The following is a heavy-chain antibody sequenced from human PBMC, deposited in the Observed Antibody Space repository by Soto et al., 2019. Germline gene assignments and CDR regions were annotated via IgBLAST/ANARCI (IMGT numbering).Heavy chain of an antibody. D-gene: IGHD6-13*01. Sequence: ASVKVSCKASGYTFTSYDINWVRQATGQGLEWMGWMNPNSGNTGYAQKFQGRVTMTRNTSISTAYMELSSLRSEDTAVYYCARGSLDSSTPNPWGQGTLVTVSS. CDR3: ARGSLDSSTPNP. V-gene: IGHV1-8*01. J-gene: IGHJ5*02. CDR2: MNPNSGNT. CDR1: GYTFTSYD.